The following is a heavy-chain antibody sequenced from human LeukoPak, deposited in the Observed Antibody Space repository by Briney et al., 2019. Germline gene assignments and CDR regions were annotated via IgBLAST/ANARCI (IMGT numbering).Heavy chain of an antibody. CDR2: IYYSGST. CDR3: ARDLLNEGNHLDY. J-gene: IGHJ4*02. V-gene: IGHV4-30-4*01. Sequence: KPSETLSLTCTVSGGSISSGGYYWSWIRQSPGKGLAWIGYIYYSGSTYYNPSLKSRVTISVDTSKNQFSLKLSSVTAADTAVYYCARDLLNEGNHLDYWGQGTLVTVSS. CDR1: GGSISSGGYY. D-gene: IGHD4-23*01.